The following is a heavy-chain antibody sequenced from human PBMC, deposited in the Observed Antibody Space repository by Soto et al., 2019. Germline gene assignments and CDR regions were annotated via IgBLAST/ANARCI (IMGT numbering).Heavy chain of an antibody. V-gene: IGHV3-9*01. CDR2: ISWNSGSI. CDR3: AREESNWNYPTLYYYYYGMDV. Sequence: GGSLRLSCAASGFTFDDYAMHWVRQAPGKGLEWVSGISWNSGSIGYADSVKGRFTISRDNAKNSLYLQMNSLRAEDTAVYYCAREESNWNYPTLYYYYYGMDVWGQGTTVTVSS. J-gene: IGHJ6*02. CDR1: GFTFDDYA. D-gene: IGHD1-7*01.